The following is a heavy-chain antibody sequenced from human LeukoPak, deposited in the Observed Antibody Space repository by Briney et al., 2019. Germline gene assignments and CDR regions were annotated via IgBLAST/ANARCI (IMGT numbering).Heavy chain of an antibody. V-gene: IGHV1-46*03. CDR1: GYTFTSYY. Sequence: ASVKVSCKASGYTFTSYYMHWVRQAPGQGLEWMGIINPSGGSTSYAQKFQGRVTMTRDTSTSTDYMELSSLRSEDTAVYYCARDFPVAYCGGDCSLFDYWGQGTLVTVSS. D-gene: IGHD2-21*02. J-gene: IGHJ4*02. CDR3: ARDFPVAYCGGDCSLFDY. CDR2: INPSGGST.